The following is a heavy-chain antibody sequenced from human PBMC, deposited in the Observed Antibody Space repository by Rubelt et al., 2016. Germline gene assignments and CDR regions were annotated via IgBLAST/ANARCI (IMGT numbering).Heavy chain of an antibody. J-gene: IGHJ4*02. Sequence: QVQLQQWGAGLLKASETLSRTCAVYGGSFSGYFWSWVRQPPGKGLEWIGEIDHRGTTNYNPTLKSRVTVSVDPSKNPFSLRLNSVTAADTGGYDCAGRGLGGFAYWDQGTLVTVSS. D-gene: IGHD6-25*01. CDR1: GGSFSGYF. CDR2: IDHRGTT. V-gene: IGHV4-34*02. CDR3: AGRGLGGFAY.